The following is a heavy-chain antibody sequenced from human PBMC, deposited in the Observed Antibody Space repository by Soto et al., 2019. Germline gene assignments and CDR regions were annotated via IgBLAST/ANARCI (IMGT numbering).Heavy chain of an antibody. D-gene: IGHD3-22*01. CDR2: INPSGGST. CDR1: GYTFTSYY. J-gene: IGHJ4*02. Sequence: ASLKVSCKASGYTFTSYYMHWVRQAPGQGLEWMGIINPSGGSTSYAQKFQGRVTMTRDTSTSTVYMELSSLRSEDTAVYYCARDMKGYYYDSSGYPDYWGQGTLVTVSS. CDR3: ARDMKGYYYDSSGYPDY. V-gene: IGHV1-46*01.